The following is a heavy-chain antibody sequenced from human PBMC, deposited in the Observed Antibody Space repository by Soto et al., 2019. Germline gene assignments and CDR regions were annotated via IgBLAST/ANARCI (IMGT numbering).Heavy chain of an antibody. Sequence: EVQLVESGGGLVKPGESLRLSCATSGFTFSNAWMSGVRQAPGKGLEWVGRIKSRTDGGTTDYAAPVKGRFTISRDDSKNTLYLQMNGLKTEDTAVYYCTTFGLRWGFDYWGQGTLVTVSS. V-gene: IGHV3-15*01. CDR1: GFTFSNAW. CDR2: IKSRTDGGTT. D-gene: IGHD4-17*01. CDR3: TTFGLRWGFDY. J-gene: IGHJ4*02.